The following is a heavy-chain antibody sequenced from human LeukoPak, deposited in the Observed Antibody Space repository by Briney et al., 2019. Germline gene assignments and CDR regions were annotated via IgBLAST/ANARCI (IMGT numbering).Heavy chain of an antibody. V-gene: IGHV3-30*03. Sequence: GGSLRLSCAASGFTFRTYSIHWVRQAPGKGLEWVTVVSADGRTQLYSDSVKGRFTVSRDNSLNTLHLQMNSLKTEDTAVYYCARWSDYDFWSGYYNTFDYWGQGTLVTVSS. CDR2: VSADGRTQ. CDR1: GFTFRTYS. CDR3: ARWSDYDFWSGYYNTFDY. D-gene: IGHD3-3*01. J-gene: IGHJ4*02.